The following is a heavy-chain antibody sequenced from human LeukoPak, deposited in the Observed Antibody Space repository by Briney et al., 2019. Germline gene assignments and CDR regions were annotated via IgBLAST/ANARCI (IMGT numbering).Heavy chain of an antibody. CDR1: GGSISSGNYY. CDR2: IYTSGST. V-gene: IGHV4-61*02. Sequence: SSETLSLTCTVSGGSISSGNYYWTWIRQPAGKGLEWIGRIYTSGSTNYNSSLKSRVTISVDTSKNQFSLELSSVTAADTAVYFCARFRFRHSFDPSGYVGRFDPWGQGTLVTVSS. CDR3: ARFRFRHSFDPSGYVGRFDP. D-gene: IGHD3-22*01. J-gene: IGHJ5*02.